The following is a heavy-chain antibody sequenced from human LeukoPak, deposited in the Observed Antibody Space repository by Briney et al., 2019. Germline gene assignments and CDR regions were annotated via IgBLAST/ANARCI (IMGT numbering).Heavy chain of an antibody. J-gene: IGHJ4*02. V-gene: IGHV1-2*02. D-gene: IGHD6-6*01. Sequence: ASVKVSCKASGYTFTGYYMHWVRQAPGQGLEWMGWINPNSGGTNYAQKFQGRVTMTRDTSSSTAYMELSRLRSDDTAVYYCARGTYSSSSTDYWGQGTLVTVSS. CDR3: ARGTYSSSSTDY. CDR2: INPNSGGT. CDR1: GYTFTGYY.